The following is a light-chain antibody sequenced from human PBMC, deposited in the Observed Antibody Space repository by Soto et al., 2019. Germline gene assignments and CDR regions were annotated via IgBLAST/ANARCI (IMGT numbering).Light chain of an antibody. CDR1: QSISTY. V-gene: IGKV1-39*01. J-gene: IGKJ1*01. CDR3: QQSYSTTWK. CDR2: AAS. Sequence: DIHMTQSPSSLSASLGERVTITFRASQSISTYLSWYQQKPGKAPKLLIFAASSLQSEVPSRFSGSRSGTDFTLTISGLQPKDFATYYCQQSYSTTWKFGQGTKVDI.